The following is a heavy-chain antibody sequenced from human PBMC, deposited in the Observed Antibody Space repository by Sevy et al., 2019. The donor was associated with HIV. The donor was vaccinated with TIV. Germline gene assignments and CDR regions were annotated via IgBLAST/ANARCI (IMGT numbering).Heavy chain of an antibody. CDR1: GFTFSDYW. Sequence: GGSLRLSCAAAGFTFSDYWMSWVRQAPGKGLEWVANIKKDGSEKYYVDSVRGRFTISRDNAKNSQYLQMSSLRAEDTAMYFCARHFYSGFDHGSDCWGQGTLVTVSS. D-gene: IGHD5-12*01. CDR2: IKKDGSEK. CDR3: ARHFYSGFDHGSDC. J-gene: IGHJ4*02. V-gene: IGHV3-7*01.